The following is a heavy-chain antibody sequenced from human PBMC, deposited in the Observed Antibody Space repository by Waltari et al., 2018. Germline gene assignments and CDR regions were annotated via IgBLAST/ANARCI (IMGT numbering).Heavy chain of an antibody. CDR2: IYSGGRT. J-gene: IGHJ4*02. D-gene: IGHD4-4*01. CDR3: ARGDGYSYFDS. V-gene: IGHV3-53*02. Sequence: EVQLVETGGGLIQPGGSLRLSCAASGFSVSSSYMSWVRQAPGKGLEWVSVIYSGGRTYYADSVKGRFTISRDNSKNMLYLQMNSLRAEDTAVYYCARGDGYSYFDSWGQGTLVTVSS. CDR1: GFSVSSSY.